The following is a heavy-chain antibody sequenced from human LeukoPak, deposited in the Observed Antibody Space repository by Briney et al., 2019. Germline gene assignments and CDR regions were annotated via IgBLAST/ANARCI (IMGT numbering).Heavy chain of an antibody. Sequence: GASVNVSCKASVYTFTSYYMHWVRQAPGQGLEWMGIINPSGGSTSYAQKFQGRVTMTRDTSTSTVYMELSSLRSEDTAVYYCARYGAVGGHDHWGQGTLVTVSS. J-gene: IGHJ4*02. CDR3: ARYGAVGGHDH. CDR2: INPSGGST. CDR1: VYTFTSYY. V-gene: IGHV1-46*01. D-gene: IGHD4/OR15-4a*01.